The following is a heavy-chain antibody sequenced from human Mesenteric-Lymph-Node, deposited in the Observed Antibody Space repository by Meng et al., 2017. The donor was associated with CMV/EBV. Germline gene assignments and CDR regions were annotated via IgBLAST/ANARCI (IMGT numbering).Heavy chain of an antibody. CDR3: ARDPYCSSTSCYRPLDY. Sequence: GESLKISCAASGFTVSSYDMHWVRQAPGKGLERVAVISYDGSNKYYADPVKGRFTISRANSKNTLYLQMNSLRAEDTAVYYCARDPYCSSTSCYRPLDYWGQGTLVTVSS. CDR1: GFTVSSYD. D-gene: IGHD2-2*01. CDR2: ISYDGSNK. V-gene: IGHV3-30*04. J-gene: IGHJ4*02.